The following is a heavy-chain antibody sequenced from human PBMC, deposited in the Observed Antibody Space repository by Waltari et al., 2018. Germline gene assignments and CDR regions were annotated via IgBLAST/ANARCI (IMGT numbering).Heavy chain of an antibody. CDR1: GGSFSGYY. CDR3: ARGVIAAAGTIGNDY. CDR2: INHSGST. Sequence: QVQLQQWGAGLLKPSETLSLTCAVYGGSFSGYYWSWIRQPPGKGLEWIGEINHSGSTTDNPSLKSRVTISVDTSKNQFSRKLSSVTAADTAVYYWARGVIAAAGTIGNDYWGQGTLVTVSS. D-gene: IGHD6-13*01. V-gene: IGHV4-34*01. J-gene: IGHJ4*02.